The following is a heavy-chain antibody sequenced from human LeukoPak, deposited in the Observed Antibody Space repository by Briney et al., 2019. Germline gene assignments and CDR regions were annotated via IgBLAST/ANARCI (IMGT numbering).Heavy chain of an antibody. CDR1: GFTFSSYA. J-gene: IGHJ4*02. V-gene: IGHV3-23*01. CDR3: AKSGRSDWYLDY. CDR2: ISESGSST. D-gene: IGHD2-21*02. Sequence: GGSLRLSCAASGFTFSSYAMIWVRQAPGKGLEWVLTISESGSSTYYADSVKGRFTISRDNSKNPLYLQMNSLRAEDKAVYYCAKSGRSDWYLDYWGQGTLVTVSS.